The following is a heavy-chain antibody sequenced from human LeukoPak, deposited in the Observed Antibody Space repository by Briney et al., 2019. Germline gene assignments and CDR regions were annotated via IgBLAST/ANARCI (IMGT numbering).Heavy chain of an antibody. CDR3: SRGSEVGTALVNLDY. J-gene: IGHJ4*02. CDR2: IRNKPNNYAT. D-gene: IGHD1-26*01. Sequence: GGSLRLSCAASGFTFSDSAIHWIRQASGKGLEWVGRIRNKPNNYATAYAASVEGRFTISRDDSKNMAYLQMNSLRTEDTAVYYCSRGSEVGTALVNLDYWGQGILVTVCS. CDR1: GFTFSDSA. V-gene: IGHV3-73*01.